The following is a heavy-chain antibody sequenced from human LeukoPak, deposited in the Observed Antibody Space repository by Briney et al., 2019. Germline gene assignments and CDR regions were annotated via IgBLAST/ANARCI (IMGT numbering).Heavy chain of an antibody. Sequence: SGPLSLTCTVSGGSMSPYHWGWIRQPPGKGLEWTGYIYYSGSTNYNPSLKSRVTISVDTSKNQFSLKLSSVTAADTAIYYCARAVSGRFDYWGQGTLVTVSS. CDR1: GGSMSPYH. D-gene: IGHD6-19*01. CDR3: ARAVSGRFDY. J-gene: IGHJ4*02. V-gene: IGHV4-59*08. CDR2: IYYSGST.